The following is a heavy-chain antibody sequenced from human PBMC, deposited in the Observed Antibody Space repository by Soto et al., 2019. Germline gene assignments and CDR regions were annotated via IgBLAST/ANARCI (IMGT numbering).Heavy chain of an antibody. Sequence: SETLSLTCTVSDGSVSSGSYYWNWIRQPPGKGLEWIGFIYYSGSTHYNPSLQSRVTISVHTSKNQFSLELSSVTAADTAVYYCARQDDFWSGSNWFDPWGQGTPVTVSS. CDR2: IYYSGST. CDR3: ARQDDFWSGSNWFDP. V-gene: IGHV4-61*01. J-gene: IGHJ5*02. D-gene: IGHD3-3*01. CDR1: DGSVSSGSYY.